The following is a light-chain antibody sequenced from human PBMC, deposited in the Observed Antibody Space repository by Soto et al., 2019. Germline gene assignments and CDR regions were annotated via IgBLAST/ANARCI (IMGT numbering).Light chain of an antibody. Sequence: QSVLTQPPSVSGVPGQRVTISCTGSSSNIGAGYDVHWYQQLPGTAPKLLIYGNNNRPSGVPDRFSGSNSDTSASLAITGLQAEDEADYYCQSYDSSLSGYVVFGGGTQLTVL. J-gene: IGLJ3*02. CDR1: SSNIGAGYD. CDR2: GNN. CDR3: QSYDSSLSGYVV. V-gene: IGLV1-40*01.